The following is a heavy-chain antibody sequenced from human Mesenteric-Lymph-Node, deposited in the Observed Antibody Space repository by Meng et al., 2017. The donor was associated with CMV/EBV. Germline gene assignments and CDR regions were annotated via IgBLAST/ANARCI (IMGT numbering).Heavy chain of an antibody. CDR1: GFTLSDYG. Sequence: SGAASGFTLSDYGMHWVRKATGKGLEWVAFVRYDGTNKYYLDSVKGRFTISRDNSKSTLYLEMNSLRVEDTAAYYCAVTTVVTPEDYWGQGTLVTVSS. CDR2: VRYDGTNK. CDR3: AVTTVVTPEDY. D-gene: IGHD4-23*01. J-gene: IGHJ4*02. V-gene: IGHV3-30*02.